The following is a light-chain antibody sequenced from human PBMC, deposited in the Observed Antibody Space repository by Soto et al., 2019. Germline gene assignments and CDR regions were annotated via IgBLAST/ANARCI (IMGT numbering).Light chain of an antibody. Sequence: EIVLTQSPGTLSLSPGERATLSCRASQSVSSSYLAWYQQKPGQAPRLLIYGASSRATGIPDRFSGSGSGTDLTITISRLEPEDFEVYYRQQYGSSPRTFGQGTKVDIK. CDR1: QSVSSSY. J-gene: IGKJ1*01. CDR3: QQYGSSPRT. CDR2: GAS. V-gene: IGKV3-20*01.